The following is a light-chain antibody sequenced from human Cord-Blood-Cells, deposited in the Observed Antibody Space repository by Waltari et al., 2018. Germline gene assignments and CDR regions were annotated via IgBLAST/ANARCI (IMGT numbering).Light chain of an antibody. CDR2: DVS. Sequence: QSALTHPAPVSGSPGQSITISCTGTSSDVGGYNYVSWYQQHPGKAPKLMIYDVSTRPSGVSNRFSGSKSGNTASLTISGLQAEDEADYYCSSYTSSSTYVFGTGTKVTVL. CDR3: SSYTSSSTYV. V-gene: IGLV2-14*01. CDR1: SSDVGGYNY. J-gene: IGLJ1*01.